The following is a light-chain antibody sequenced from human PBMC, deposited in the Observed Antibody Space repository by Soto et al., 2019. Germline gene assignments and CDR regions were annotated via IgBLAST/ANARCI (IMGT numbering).Light chain of an antibody. Sequence: DVLMTQSPLSLPVTLGQPASISCWSSRSLAYIDGNTYLNWFQQRPGQSPRRLIYNVSNRDSGVPDRLSGSGSGAAFPLKISRVEAEDVAVYYCMQGTHWPPYTFGQGTKLEIK. CDR1: RSLAYIDGNTY. CDR3: MQGTHWPPYT. CDR2: NVS. J-gene: IGKJ2*01. V-gene: IGKV2-30*01.